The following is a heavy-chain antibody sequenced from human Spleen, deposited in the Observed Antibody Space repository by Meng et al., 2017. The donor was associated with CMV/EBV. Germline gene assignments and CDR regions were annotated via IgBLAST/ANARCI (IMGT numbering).Heavy chain of an antibody. J-gene: IGHJ4*02. CDR2: VSAYNGDT. D-gene: IGHD2-15*01. CDR3: ASGYCSSGSCYPYYFDY. V-gene: IGHV1-18*01. Sequence: YSFSSFGISWVRQAPGQGLEWMGWVSAYNGDTRYAQMVQGRVTMTADTATSTVYMELRGLRSDDTAVYYCASGYCSSGSCYPYYFDYWGQGTLVTVSS. CDR1: YSFSSFG.